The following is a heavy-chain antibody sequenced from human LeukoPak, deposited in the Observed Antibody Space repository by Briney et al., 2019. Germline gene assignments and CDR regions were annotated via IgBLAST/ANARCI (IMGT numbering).Heavy chain of an antibody. CDR3: AREGGYGIDY. V-gene: IGHV3-33*01. D-gene: IGHD3-22*01. CDR1: GFTFXSYG. CDR2: IWYDGSNR. Sequence: GGSLRLSCAASGFTFXSYGMHWVRQAPGXXXEWVAVIWYDGSNRYYADSVKGRFTISRDNSKNTLYLQMNSLRAEDTAVYYCAREGGYGIDYWGQGTLVTVSS. J-gene: IGHJ4*02.